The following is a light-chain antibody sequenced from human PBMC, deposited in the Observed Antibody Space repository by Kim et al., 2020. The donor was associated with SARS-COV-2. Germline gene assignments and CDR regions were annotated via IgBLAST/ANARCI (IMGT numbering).Light chain of an antibody. J-gene: IGKJ1*01. CDR3: QQYKNWRT. Sequence: FVSPGERATLSCRASQSVSSKVAWYQQKPGQALRLLIYGASTRATGIPARFTGSGSGTEFTLTISSLQSEDFGVYYCQQYKNWRTFGQGTKVDIK. CDR2: GAS. V-gene: IGKV3-15*01. CDR1: QSVSSK.